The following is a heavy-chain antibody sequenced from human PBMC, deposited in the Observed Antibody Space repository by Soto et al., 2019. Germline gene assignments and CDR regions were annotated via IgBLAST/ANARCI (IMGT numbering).Heavy chain of an antibody. CDR3: ASRYGGNFDS. V-gene: IGHV4-59*01. Sequence: QVQLQESGPGLVKPSETLSLTCTVSGGSINSYYWSWIRQPPGKGLEWIGYIYYSGSTNYNPSLKSRVTIXVDTSKNQFSLKLRSVTGADTAVYYCASRYGGNFDSWGQGTLVTVSS. CDR1: GGSINSYY. D-gene: IGHD1-26*01. CDR2: IYYSGST. J-gene: IGHJ4*02.